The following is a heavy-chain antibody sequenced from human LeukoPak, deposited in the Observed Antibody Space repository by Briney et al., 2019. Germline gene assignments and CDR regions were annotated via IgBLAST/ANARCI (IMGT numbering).Heavy chain of an antibody. J-gene: IGHJ4*02. CDR2: TSSSSSTI. D-gene: IGHD3-3*01. Sequence: PGGSLRISCGASGFTFSSYSMNWVRQAPGKGLGWVSYTSSSSSTIYYADSVKGRFTISRDNAKNSLYLQMNSLRDEDTAVYYCARAHDYDFWSGYYQLDYWGQGTLVTVSS. CDR1: GFTFSSYS. V-gene: IGHV3-48*02. CDR3: ARAHDYDFWSGYYQLDY.